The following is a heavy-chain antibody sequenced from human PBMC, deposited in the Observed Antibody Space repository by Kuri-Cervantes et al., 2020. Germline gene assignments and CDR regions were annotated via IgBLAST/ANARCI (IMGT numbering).Heavy chain of an antibody. CDR2: IYHSGST. J-gene: IGHJ2*01. V-gene: IGHV4-38-2*02. Sequence: SETLSLTCTASGYSISSGYYWGWIRQPPGKGLEWIGSIYHSGSTYYNPSLKSRVTISVDTSKNQFSLKLSSVTAADTAVYYCARGWRRYCSSTSCYAGRSYWYFDLWGRGTLVTVSS. D-gene: IGHD2-2*01. CDR3: ARGWRRYCSSTSCYAGRSYWYFDL. CDR1: GYSISSGYY.